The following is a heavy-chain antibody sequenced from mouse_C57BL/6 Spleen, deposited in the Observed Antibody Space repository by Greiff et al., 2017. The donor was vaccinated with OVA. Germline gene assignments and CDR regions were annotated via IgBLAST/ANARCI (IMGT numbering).Heavy chain of an antibody. J-gene: IGHJ2*01. CDR1: GYTFTDYN. CDR3: ARRGYGNYLRFDY. CDR2: INPNNGGT. D-gene: IGHD2-1*01. V-gene: IGHV1-18*01. Sequence: EVQGVESGPELVKPGASVKIPCKASGYTFTDYNMDWVKQSHGKSLEWIGDINPNNGGTIYNQKFKGKATLTVDKSSSTAYMELLSLTSEDTAVYYCARRGYGNYLRFDYWGQGTTLTVSS.